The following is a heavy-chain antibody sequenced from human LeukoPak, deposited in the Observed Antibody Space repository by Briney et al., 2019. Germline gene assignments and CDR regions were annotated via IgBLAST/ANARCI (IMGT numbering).Heavy chain of an antibody. J-gene: IGHJ5*02. V-gene: IGHV4-59*01. CDR3: ARDGGSRGYSSSWYNWLDP. CDR1: GGSISSYY. Sequence: SETLSLTCTVSGGSISSYYWSWIRQPPGKGLEWIGYIYYSGSTNYNPSLKSRVTISVDTSTNQFSLKLSSVTAADTAVYYCARDGGSRGYSSSWYNWLDPWGQGTLVTVSS. CDR2: IYYSGST. D-gene: IGHD6-13*01.